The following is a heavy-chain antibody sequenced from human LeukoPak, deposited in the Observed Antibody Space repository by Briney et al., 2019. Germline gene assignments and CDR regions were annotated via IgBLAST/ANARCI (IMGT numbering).Heavy chain of an antibody. CDR2: IYYSGST. J-gene: IGHJ4*02. Sequence: SETLSLTCTVSGGSISSSSYYWGWIRQPPGKGLEWIGSIYYSGSTYYNPSLKSRVTISIDTSKNHFSLKLSSVTAADTAMYYCARNGWYSVDYWGQGTQVIVSS. V-gene: IGHV4-39*02. CDR3: ARNGWYSVDY. D-gene: IGHD6-19*01. CDR1: GGSISSSSYY.